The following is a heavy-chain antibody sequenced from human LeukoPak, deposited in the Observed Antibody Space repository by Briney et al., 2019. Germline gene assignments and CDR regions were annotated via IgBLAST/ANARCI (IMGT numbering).Heavy chain of an antibody. D-gene: IGHD2-2*01. CDR1: GFTFSNYG. Sequence: GGSLRLSCAASGFTFSNYGTHWVRQAPGKGLEWVAIISYDGSNKYYADSVKGRFTISRDNSKTSLYLQMNSLRAEDTAVYYCARVVRCSSASCFYFDYWGQGTLVTVSS. CDR2: ISYDGSNK. V-gene: IGHV3-30*03. J-gene: IGHJ4*02. CDR3: ARVVRCSSASCFYFDY.